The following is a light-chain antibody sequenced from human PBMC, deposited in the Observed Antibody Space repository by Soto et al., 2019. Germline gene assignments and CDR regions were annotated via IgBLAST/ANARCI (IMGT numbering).Light chain of an antibody. CDR2: MAS. CDR3: QQYANGTPRT. CDR1: QSISSL. V-gene: IGKV1-5*03. Sequence: IHITQSPSSLCAFVHVRVTMTCRASQSISSLLARYQQRPGKAPTVLIYMASSLESGVPSWFSGSGAGTEFTLTISSRLPDEYAANYCQQYANGTPRTFGEGTKVDIK. J-gene: IGKJ1*01.